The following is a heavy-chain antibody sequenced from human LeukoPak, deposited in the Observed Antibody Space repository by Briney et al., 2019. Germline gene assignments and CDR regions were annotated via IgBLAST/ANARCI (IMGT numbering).Heavy chain of an antibody. J-gene: IGHJ6*04. CDR2: IYPGDSDT. D-gene: IGHD1-26*01. CDR3: ARHRVATADGMDV. CDR1: GYSFTSYR. V-gene: IGHV5-51*01. Sequence: GESLKISCKGSGYSFTSYRIVWVRQMPGKGLEWMGIIYPGDSDTTYSPSFQGQVTISADKSISTAYLQWSSLKASDTAIYYCARHRVATADGMDVWGKGTTVTVSS.